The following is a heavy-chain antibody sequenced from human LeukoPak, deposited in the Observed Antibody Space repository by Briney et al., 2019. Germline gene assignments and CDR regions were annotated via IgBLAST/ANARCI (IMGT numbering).Heavy chain of an antibody. V-gene: IGHV7-4-1*02. CDR1: GYTFTNYT. Sequence: ASVKISCKASGYTFTNYTINWVRQAPGQGLEYMGWINTNTGNPTYAQGFTGRFVFSLDTSVTTTYLQINSLKAADTAAYYCTRGNDTTGYFTYWGQGTLVTVSS. D-gene: IGHD3-9*01. CDR3: TRGNDTTGYFTY. J-gene: IGHJ4*02. CDR2: INTNTGNP.